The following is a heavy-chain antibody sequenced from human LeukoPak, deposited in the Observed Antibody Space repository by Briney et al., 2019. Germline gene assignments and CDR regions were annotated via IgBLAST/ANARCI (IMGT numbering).Heavy chain of an antibody. D-gene: IGHD4-17*01. CDR2: INPNSGAT. J-gene: IGHJ6*02. Sequence: GASVKVSCKASGYAFTGYYIHWVRQAPGQGLEWMGWINPNSGATNFAQKFQDRVTMTRDTSISTAYLELSRLRSDDTAVYYCARDRGDPVPLSYYYYGMDVWGQGTTVAVSS. V-gene: IGHV1-2*02. CDR3: ARDRGDPVPLSYYYYGMDV. CDR1: GYAFTGYY.